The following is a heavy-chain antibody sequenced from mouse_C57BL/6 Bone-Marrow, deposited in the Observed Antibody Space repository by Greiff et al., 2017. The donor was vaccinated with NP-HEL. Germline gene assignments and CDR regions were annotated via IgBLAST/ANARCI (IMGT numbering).Heavy chain of an antibody. CDR2: IDPETGGT. CDR3: TRGLRIAY. J-gene: IGHJ3*01. CDR1: GYTFTDYE. D-gene: IGHD1-1*01. V-gene: IGHV1-15*01. Sequence: QVQLQQSGAELVRPGASVTLSCKASGYTFTDYEMHWVKQTPVHGLEWIGAIDPETGGTAYNQKFKGKAILTADKSSSTAYMELRSLTSEDSAVYYCTRGLRIAYWGQGTLVTVSA.